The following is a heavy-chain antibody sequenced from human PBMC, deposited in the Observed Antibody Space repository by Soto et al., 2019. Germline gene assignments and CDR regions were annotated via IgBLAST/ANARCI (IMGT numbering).Heavy chain of an antibody. CDR3: TKDGEYAYLAGFNRKLDP. V-gene: IGHV3-23*01. J-gene: IGHJ5*01. CDR2: ITGGGDST. CDR1: VLTFIKHA. Sequence: GWSLRLSCVFPVLTFIKHAMSWVRQAPGKGLEWVAGITGGGDSTYYADSVKGRFTISRDNSKNMLYLQMYGLTADDTAVYYCTKDGEYAYLAGFNRKLDPWGQGSLVTVSS. D-gene: IGHD3-9*01.